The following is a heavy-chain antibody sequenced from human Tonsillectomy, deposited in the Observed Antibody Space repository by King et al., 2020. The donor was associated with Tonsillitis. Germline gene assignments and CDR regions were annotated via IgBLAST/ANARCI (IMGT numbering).Heavy chain of an antibody. D-gene: IGHD6-19*01. CDR3: ARRKTVAGYYYYMDV. V-gene: IGHV5-51*01. CDR2: IYPGDSDT. Sequence: EQLVQSGAEVKKPGESLKISCKGSGYNFATYWIGWVRQMPGKGLEWMGIIYPGDSDTRSSPSFHGQVTISADKSISTAYLQWSSLKASDTAMYYCARRKTVAGYYYYMDVWGKGTTVTVSS. J-gene: IGHJ6*03. CDR1: GYNFATYW.